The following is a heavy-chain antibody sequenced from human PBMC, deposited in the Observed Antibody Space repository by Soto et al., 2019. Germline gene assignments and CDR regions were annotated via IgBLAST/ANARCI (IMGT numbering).Heavy chain of an antibody. V-gene: IGHV3-73*01. CDR1: GFIFSGSA. CDR2: IRSRANNFAT. CDR3: ARGQGAAIGDYYYHGMDV. D-gene: IGHD2-2*02. J-gene: IGHJ6*02. Sequence: GGSLRLSCAASGFIFSGSAIHWVRQASGKGLEWVGRIRSRANNFATSSAASVKGRFTFSRDDSKNTAYLQMNTLKPEDTAVYYCARGQGAAIGDYYYHGMDVWGQGTTVTVS.